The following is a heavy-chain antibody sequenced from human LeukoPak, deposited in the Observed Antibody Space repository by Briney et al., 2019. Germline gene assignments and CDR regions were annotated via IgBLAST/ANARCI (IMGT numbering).Heavy chain of an antibody. Sequence: PGGSLTLSCSASGFPFSSYAMHWVRQAPGKGLEYVSAISDSGGSTYYADSVKGRFTISRDNSKNTLYLQMSSLRAEDTAVYYCVKDATYDSSGYYLTGASYFDYWGQGTLVTVSS. CDR2: ISDSGGST. CDR3: VKDATYDSSGYYLTGASYFDY. D-gene: IGHD3-22*01. J-gene: IGHJ4*02. CDR1: GFPFSSYA. V-gene: IGHV3-64D*09.